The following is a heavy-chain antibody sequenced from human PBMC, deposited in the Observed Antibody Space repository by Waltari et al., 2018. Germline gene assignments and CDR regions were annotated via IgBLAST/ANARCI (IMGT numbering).Heavy chain of an antibody. CDR3: ARGYGSGDYYYYGMDV. V-gene: IGHV4-59*01. CDR1: GGSISSYY. D-gene: IGHD3-10*01. J-gene: IGHJ6*02. Sequence: QVQLQESGPGLVKPSETLSLTCTVSGGSISSYYWSWIRQPPGKGLEWIGYIYYSGSTNYNPSLKSRVTISVDTSKNQFSLKLSSVTAADTAVYYCARGYGSGDYYYYGMDVWGQGTTVTVSS. CDR2: IYYSGST.